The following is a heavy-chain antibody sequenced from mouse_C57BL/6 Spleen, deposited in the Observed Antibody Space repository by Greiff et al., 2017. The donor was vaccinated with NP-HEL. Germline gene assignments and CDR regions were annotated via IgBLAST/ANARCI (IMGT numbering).Heavy chain of an antibody. V-gene: IGHV1-50*01. J-gene: IGHJ1*03. CDR1: GYTFTSYW. CDR3: ARGQLPYWYFDV. Sequence: VQLQQPGAELVKPGASVKLSCKASGYTFTSYWMQWVKQRPGQGLEWIGEIDPSDSYTNYNQKFKGKATLTVDTSSSTAYMQLSSLTSEDSAVYYCARGQLPYWYFDVWGTGTTVTVSS. CDR2: IDPSDSYT. D-gene: IGHD2-1*01.